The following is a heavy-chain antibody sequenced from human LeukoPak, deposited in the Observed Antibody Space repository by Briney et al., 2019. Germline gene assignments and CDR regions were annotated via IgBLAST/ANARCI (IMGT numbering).Heavy chain of an antibody. CDR1: GFTVSSNY. CDR2: IYSGGST. D-gene: IGHD4-17*01. V-gene: IGHV3-66*02. CDR3: ARDEGNGVYGDYDY. J-gene: IGHJ4*02. Sequence: PGGSLRLSCAASGFTVSSNYMSWVRQAPGKGLEWVSVIYSGGSTYYADSVKGRFTISRDNSKNTLYLQMNSLRAEDTAVYYCARDEGNGVYGDYDYWGQGTLVTVSS.